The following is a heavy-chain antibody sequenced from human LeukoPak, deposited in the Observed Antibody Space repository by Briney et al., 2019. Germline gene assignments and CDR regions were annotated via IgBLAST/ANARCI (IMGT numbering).Heavy chain of an antibody. CDR2: INPSGGST. CDR3: ARIGAAENDDAFDI. J-gene: IGHJ3*02. D-gene: IGHD6-13*01. CDR1: GGNFSIYA. Sequence: ASVKVSCKASGGNFSIYAISWVRQAPGQGLEWMGIINPSGGSTSYAQKFQGRVTMTRDMSTSTVYMELSSLRSEDTAVYYCARIGAAENDDAFDIWGQGTMVTVSS. V-gene: IGHV1-46*01.